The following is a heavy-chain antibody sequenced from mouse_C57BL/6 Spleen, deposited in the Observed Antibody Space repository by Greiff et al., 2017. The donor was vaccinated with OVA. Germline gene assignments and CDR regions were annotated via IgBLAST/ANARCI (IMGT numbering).Heavy chain of an antibody. D-gene: IGHD1-1*01. CDR3: AITVVENYFDY. CDR2: INPSDSDT. CDR1: GYTFTSYW. V-gene: IGHV1-74*01. J-gene: IGHJ2*01. Sequence: QVQLQQPGAELVKPGASVKVSCKASGYTFTSYWMHWVKQRPGQGLEWIGRINPSDSDTNYNQKFKGKATLTVDKSSSTAYMQLSSLTAEDSAVYYCAITVVENYFDYWGQGTTLTVSS.